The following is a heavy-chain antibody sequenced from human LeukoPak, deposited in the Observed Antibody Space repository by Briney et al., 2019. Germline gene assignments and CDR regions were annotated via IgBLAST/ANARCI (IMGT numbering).Heavy chain of an antibody. Sequence: GGSLRLSCTASGFTIMSNWMNWVRQAPGKGLEWVANIKQDGSEKYYVDSVKGRFTISRDNAENSLYLQMNSLRADDMAVYYCARDRGPIYDDSCGPFANWGQGTLVTVSS. CDR1: GFTIMSNW. CDR3: ARDRGPIYDDSCGPFAN. D-gene: IGHD3-22*01. CDR2: IKQDGSEK. J-gene: IGHJ4*02. V-gene: IGHV3-7*01.